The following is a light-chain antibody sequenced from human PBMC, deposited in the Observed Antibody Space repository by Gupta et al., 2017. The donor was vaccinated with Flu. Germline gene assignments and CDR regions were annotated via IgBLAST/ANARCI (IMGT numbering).Light chain of an antibody. CDR1: QSISSW. CDR2: KAS. V-gene: IGKV1-5*03. J-gene: IGKJ1*01. Sequence: DIQMTQSPSTLSASVGDRVTITCRASQSISSWLAWYQQKPGKAPKLLIYKASSLESGVPARFSGSGSGTEFTLTISSLQADDVATYYCQQYNSYPETFGQGTKVEIK. CDR3: QQYNSYPET.